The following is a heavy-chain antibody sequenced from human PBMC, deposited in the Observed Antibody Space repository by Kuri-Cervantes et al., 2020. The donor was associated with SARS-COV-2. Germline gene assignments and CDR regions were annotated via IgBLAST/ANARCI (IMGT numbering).Heavy chain of an antibody. J-gene: IGHJ4*02. V-gene: IGHV3-23*01. CDR1: GFTFSSYA. CDR3: ARFGIGSTSWYFDY. CDR2: ISGSGGST. Sequence: GESLKISCAASGFTFSSYAMSWVRQAPGKGLEWVSAISGSGGSTYYADSVKGRFTISRDNSKNTLYLQMNSLRAEDTAVYYCARFGIGSTSWYFDYWGQGTLVTVSS. D-gene: IGHD6-19*01.